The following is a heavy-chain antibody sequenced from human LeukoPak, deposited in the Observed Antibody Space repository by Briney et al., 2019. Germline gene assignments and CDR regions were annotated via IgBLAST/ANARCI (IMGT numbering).Heavy chain of an antibody. D-gene: IGHD6-13*01. CDR1: GFTFSSYW. J-gene: IGHJ4*02. CDR3: ARQYSSSWYGQYFDY. Sequence: GGSLRLSCEASGFTFSSYWMSWVRQAPGKGLEWVANIKQDGSEKYYVDSVKGRFTISRDNAKNSLYLQMNSLRAEDTAVYYCARQYSSSWYGQYFDYWGQGTLVTVSS. CDR2: IKQDGSEK. V-gene: IGHV3-7*03.